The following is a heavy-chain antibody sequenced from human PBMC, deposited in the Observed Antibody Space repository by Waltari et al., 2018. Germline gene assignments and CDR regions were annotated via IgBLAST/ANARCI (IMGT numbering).Heavy chain of an antibody. J-gene: IGHJ4*02. CDR3: ARERAGYCGGGSCSSPPGF. D-gene: IGHD2-15*01. CDR2: INHSGST. CDR1: GGSFSGSY. V-gene: IGHV4-34*01. Sequence: QVQLPQWGAGLLKPSETLSLTCAVYGGSFSGSYWRWIRQAPGKGLEWIGEINHSGSTKYNPSLESRLTISVDTSKNQFSLKLTSVTAADTAVYYCARERAGYCGGGSCSSPPGFWGQGTLVTVSS.